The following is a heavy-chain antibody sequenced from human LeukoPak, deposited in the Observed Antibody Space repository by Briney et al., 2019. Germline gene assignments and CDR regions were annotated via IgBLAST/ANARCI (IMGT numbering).Heavy chain of an antibody. D-gene: IGHD1-7*01. Sequence: SETLSLTCTVSGGSISSYYWSWMRQSPGKGLEWIGYIYYSGSTNYSPSLKSRVTISLDTSKNQFSLQLSSVTAADTAVYYCASTDWNYARWGQGILVTVSS. CDR3: ASTDWNYAR. CDR2: IYYSGST. J-gene: IGHJ4*02. V-gene: IGHV4-59*08. CDR1: GGSISSYY.